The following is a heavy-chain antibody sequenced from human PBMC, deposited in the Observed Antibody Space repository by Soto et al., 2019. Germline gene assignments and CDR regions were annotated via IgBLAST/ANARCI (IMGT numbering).Heavy chain of an antibody. Sequence: PGGSLRLSCAASGFTFSSYAMSWVRQAPGKGLEWVSAISGSGGSTYYADSVKGRFTISRDNSKNTLYLQMNSLRAEDTAVYYCAKDPRRKSVVVVAATDFWGQGTLVTVSS. CDR2: ISGSGGST. J-gene: IGHJ4*02. V-gene: IGHV3-23*01. CDR3: AKDPRRKSVVVVAATDF. CDR1: GFTFSSYA. D-gene: IGHD2-15*01.